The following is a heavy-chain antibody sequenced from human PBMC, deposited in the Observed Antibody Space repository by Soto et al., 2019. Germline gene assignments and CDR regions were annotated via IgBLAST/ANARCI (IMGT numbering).Heavy chain of an antibody. CDR2: IYYSGST. V-gene: IGHV4-59*03. CDR1: GGSFGDNY. Sequence: QVHLQESGPRLVKPSETLSLTCDVSGGSFGDNYWTWIRHFPGKGLEWIGYIYYSGSTNYNPSLKRRVSITVDASKAQFSLQLTSVTAADTAFYYCAAGTLGAVWTPLDHRGPGILVTVSS. J-gene: IGHJ4*02. D-gene: IGHD3-16*01. CDR3: AAGTLGAVWTPLDH.